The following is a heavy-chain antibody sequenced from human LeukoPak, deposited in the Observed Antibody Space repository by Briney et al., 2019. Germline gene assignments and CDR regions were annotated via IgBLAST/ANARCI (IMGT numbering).Heavy chain of an antibody. CDR3: AKMTNYYDSSGYHYYFDC. V-gene: IGHV4-59*08. Sequence: SETLSLTCTVSGGSISNYYWSWVRQPPGKGLEWIGYIYYSGSTTYNPSLKSRVTISVDTSKNQFSLKLSSVTAADTAVYYCAKMTNYYDSSGYHYYFDCWGQGTLVTVSS. D-gene: IGHD3-22*01. J-gene: IGHJ4*02. CDR2: IYYSGST. CDR1: GGSISNYY.